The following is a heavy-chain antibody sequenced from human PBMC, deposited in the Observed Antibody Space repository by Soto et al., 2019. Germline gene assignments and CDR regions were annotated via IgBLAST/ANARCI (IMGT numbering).Heavy chain of an antibody. Sequence: ASVKVSCKASGGTFSSYAISWVRQAPGQGLEWMGGIIPIFGTANYAQKFQGRVTITADESTSTAYMELSSLRSEDTAVYYCARVLSYYYYMDVWGKGTTVTVSS. D-gene: IGHD3-9*01. CDR3: ARVLSYYYYMDV. CDR2: IIPIFGTA. V-gene: IGHV1-69*13. J-gene: IGHJ6*03. CDR1: GGTFSSYA.